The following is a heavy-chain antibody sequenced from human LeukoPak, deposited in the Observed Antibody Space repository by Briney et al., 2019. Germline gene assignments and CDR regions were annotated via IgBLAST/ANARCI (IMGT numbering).Heavy chain of an antibody. J-gene: IGHJ4*02. V-gene: IGHV5-51*01. CDR3: ARHSDIVVVPAATDAFFDY. CDR1: GYSFTSYW. D-gene: IGHD2-2*01. Sequence: GESLKISCKGSGYSFTSYWIGWVREMPGKVLEWMGIIYPGDSDTRYSPSFQGQATISADKSISTAYLQWSSLKASDTAMYYCARHSDIVVVPAATDAFFDYWGRGTLVTVSS. CDR2: IYPGDSDT.